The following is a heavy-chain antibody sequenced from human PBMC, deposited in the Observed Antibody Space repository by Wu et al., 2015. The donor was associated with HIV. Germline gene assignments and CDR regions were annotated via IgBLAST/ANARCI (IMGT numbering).Heavy chain of an antibody. Sequence: VQSGAEVKKPGASVKVSCKASDYRFVTYGVTWLRQVPGHRFEWMGWISPYNENIDVAQKFQGRFTMTTDTSTTTAYMELRNLRSDDTAVYFCARGGXVRAQLVLYFLDFWGQGTLVTVSS. J-gene: IGHJ4*02. CDR1: DYRFVTYG. V-gene: IGHV1-18*01. D-gene: IGHD3-10*02. CDR2: ISPYNENI. CDR3: ARGGXVRAQLVLYFLDF.